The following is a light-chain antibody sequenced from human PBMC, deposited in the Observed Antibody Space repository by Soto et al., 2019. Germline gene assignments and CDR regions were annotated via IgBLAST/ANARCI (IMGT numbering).Light chain of an antibody. CDR3: QSYDTSLSGSYV. CDR2: GNS. Sequence: QSALTQRPAVSGAPGQSVTISCTGSSSNIGAGYDVHWYRQLPGTAPKLLIYGNSNRPSGVPDRFSGSNSGTSASLAINGLQAGDEADYYCQSYDTSLSGSYVFGTGTKVTVL. CDR1: SSNIGAGYD. V-gene: IGLV1-40*01. J-gene: IGLJ1*01.